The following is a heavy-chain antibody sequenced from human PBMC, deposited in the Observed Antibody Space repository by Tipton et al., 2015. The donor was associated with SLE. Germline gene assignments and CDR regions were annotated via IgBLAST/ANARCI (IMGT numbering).Heavy chain of an antibody. D-gene: IGHD3-10*01. CDR3: ARGWTGRFLWFGNSFFDS. V-gene: IGHV4-59*01. J-gene: IGHJ4*02. Sequence: TLSLTCTVSGASIRRFSWHWVRQPPGKALEWIGYVSSTGKTKYNPSLESRVTITIDTSKNQFSLRLSSVTAADTAVYYCARGWTGRFLWFGNSFFDSWAQGTLVTVSS. CDR1: GASIRRFS. CDR2: VSSTGKT.